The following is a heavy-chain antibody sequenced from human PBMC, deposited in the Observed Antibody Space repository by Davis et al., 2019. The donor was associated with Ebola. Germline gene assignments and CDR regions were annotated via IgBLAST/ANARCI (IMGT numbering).Heavy chain of an antibody. Sequence: PGGSLRLSCAASGFTFSSYSMNWVRQAPGKGLEWVSSISSSSSYIYYADSVKGRFTISRDNAKNSLYLQMNSLRAEDTAVYYCARKLGYCSSTSCLHMGYSYGYYYYYMDVWGKGTTVTVSS. CDR1: GFTFSSYS. D-gene: IGHD2-2*01. CDR3: ARKLGYCSSTSCLHMGYSYGYYYYYMDV. CDR2: ISSSSSYI. V-gene: IGHV3-21*01. J-gene: IGHJ6*03.